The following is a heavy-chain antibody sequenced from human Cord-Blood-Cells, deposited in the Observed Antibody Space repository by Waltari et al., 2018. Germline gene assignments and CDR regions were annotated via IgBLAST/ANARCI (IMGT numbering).Heavy chain of an antibody. J-gene: IGHJ4*02. V-gene: IGHV3-30*04. CDR1: GVTFSSYA. Sequence: QVQLVESGGGVVQPGRSLRLSCAAAGVTFSSYAMHWVRQAPGKGLEWVAVISYDGSNKYYADSVKGRFTISRDNSKNTLYLQMNSLRAEDTAVYYCAKGQQLVFDYWGQGTLVTVSS. D-gene: IGHD6-13*01. CDR3: AKGQQLVFDY. CDR2: ISYDGSNK.